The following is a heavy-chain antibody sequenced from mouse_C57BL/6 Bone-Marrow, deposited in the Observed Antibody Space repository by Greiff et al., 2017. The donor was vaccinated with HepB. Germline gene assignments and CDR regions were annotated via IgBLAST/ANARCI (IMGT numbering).Heavy chain of an antibody. Sequence: VQLVESGPGLVQPSQCLSITCTVSGYSLTSYGVHWVRQSPGKGLEWLGVIWRGGSTDYNAAFMSRLSITKDNSKRHVFFKMNSLLAADTSIYFYANSSDYYAMDYWCRGTSVTVSS. CDR2: IWRGGST. CDR3: ANSSDYYAMDY. D-gene: IGHD1-1*01. V-gene: IGHV2-5*01. J-gene: IGHJ4*01. CDR1: GYSLTSYG.